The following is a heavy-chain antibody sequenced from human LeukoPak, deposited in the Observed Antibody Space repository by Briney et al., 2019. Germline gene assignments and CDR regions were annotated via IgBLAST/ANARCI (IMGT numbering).Heavy chain of an antibody. D-gene: IGHD1-26*01. V-gene: IGHV1-46*01. J-gene: IGHJ5*02. CDR3: ARDLRSDSNWFDP. CDR1: GYTFTSYY. Sequence: ASVKVSCKASGYTFTSYYIHWVRQAPGQGLEWMGVIIPSGGSTSYAPRFQGRVTMTRDTSTSTLYMELSSLKSEDTAVYYCARDLRSDSNWFDPWGQGTLVTVPS. CDR2: IIPSGGST.